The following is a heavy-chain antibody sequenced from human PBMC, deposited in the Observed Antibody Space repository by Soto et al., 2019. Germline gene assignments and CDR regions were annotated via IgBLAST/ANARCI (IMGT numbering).Heavy chain of an antibody. CDR1: GFSLSTTGMG. Sequence: QITLKESGPTLVKPTQTLTLTCTFSGFSLSTTGMGVGWIRQPPGKALEWLALIYWNNDKRYNPSLKSRLDITRDTSKNQVVLTMTNMDPLDTATYYCAHRRKIYYSVWGDYRNDCFAYWGHGSLVTVSS. D-gene: IGHD3-16*02. CDR3: AHRRKIYYSVWGDYRNDCFAY. CDR2: IYWNNDK. J-gene: IGHJ4*01. V-gene: IGHV2-5*01.